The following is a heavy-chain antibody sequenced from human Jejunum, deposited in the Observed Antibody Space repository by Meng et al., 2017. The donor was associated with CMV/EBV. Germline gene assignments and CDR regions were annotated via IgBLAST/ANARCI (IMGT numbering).Heavy chain of an antibody. CDR1: GSISSGDDY. D-gene: IGHD3-22*01. CDR2: ISYSGST. Sequence: GSISSGDDYWSWIRQAPGKGLEWIGYISYSGSTYYNPSLKTRITISIDTSKAQFSLKMSSVTAADTAVYYCASYYYDASGHNWFDAWGRGILVTVSS. J-gene: IGHJ5*02. V-gene: IGHV4-30-4*08. CDR3: ASYYYDASGHNWFDA.